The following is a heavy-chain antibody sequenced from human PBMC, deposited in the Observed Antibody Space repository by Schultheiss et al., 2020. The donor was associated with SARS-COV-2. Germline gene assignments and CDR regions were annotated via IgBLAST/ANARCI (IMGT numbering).Heavy chain of an antibody. D-gene: IGHD2-21*01. Sequence: GGSLRLSCAASGFTFSSYAMHWVRQAPGKGLEWVALISYDGSNKYYADSVKGRFTISRDNSRNVLFLQMNSLRAEDTAVYFCAKETTMIGVPLFDSWGQGALVTVSS. CDR1: GFTFSSYA. V-gene: IGHV3-30*04. CDR2: ISYDGSNK. J-gene: IGHJ4*02. CDR3: AKETTMIGVPLFDS.